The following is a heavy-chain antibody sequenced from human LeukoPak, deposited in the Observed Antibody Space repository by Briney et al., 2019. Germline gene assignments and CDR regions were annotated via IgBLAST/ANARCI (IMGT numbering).Heavy chain of an antibody. CDR1: GNTLTELS. V-gene: IGHV1-24*01. D-gene: IGHD1-26*01. CDR3: TTDQGYSETNDWFDP. CDR2: FDPEEGET. J-gene: IGHJ5*02. Sequence: ASVKVSCKVSGNTLTELSIHWVRQPPGEGLEWMGGFDPEEGETLYAQKFQGRVTMTEDTSTDTAYMELSSLRSEDTAVYYCTTDQGYSETNDWFDPWGQGTLVTVSS.